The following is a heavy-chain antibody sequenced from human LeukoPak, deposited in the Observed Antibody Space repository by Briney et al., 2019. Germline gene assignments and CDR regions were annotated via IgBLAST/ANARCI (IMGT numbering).Heavy chain of an antibody. Sequence: SQTLSLTCTVSGGSISSGSYYWSWIRQPDGKGLEWIGRIYTSGSTNYNPSLKSRVTISEDKSKNQFSLKLSSVTAADTAVYYCAGAFRVVVIEDAFDIWGQGTMVTVSS. CDR3: AGAFRVVVIEDAFDI. CDR2: IYTSGST. D-gene: IGHD3-22*01. V-gene: IGHV4-61*02. CDR1: GGSISSGSYY. J-gene: IGHJ3*02.